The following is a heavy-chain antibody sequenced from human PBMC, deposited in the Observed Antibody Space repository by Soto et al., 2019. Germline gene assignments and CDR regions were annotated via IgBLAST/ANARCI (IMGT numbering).Heavy chain of an antibody. Sequence: ASVKVSCKASGYTFTSYGISWVRQAPGQGLEWMGWISAYNGNTDYAQNLQGRVTMTTDTSTSTAYMELRSLRSDDTAVYYCARVRSMTIFGVVSYYYGMDVWGQGTTVTVSS. V-gene: IGHV1-18*04. CDR3: ARVRSMTIFGVVSYYYGMDV. J-gene: IGHJ6*02. CDR1: GYTFTSYG. D-gene: IGHD3-3*01. CDR2: ISAYNGNT.